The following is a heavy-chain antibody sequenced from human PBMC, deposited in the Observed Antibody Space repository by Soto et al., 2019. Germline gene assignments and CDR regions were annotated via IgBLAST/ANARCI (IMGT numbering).Heavy chain of an antibody. V-gene: IGHV3-23*01. CDR3: AKSGGPYYYYGMDV. CDR2: ISGSGGST. J-gene: IGHJ6*02. D-gene: IGHD3-16*01. CDR1: GFTFRTYA. Sequence: GGSLILSCAASGFTFRTYAMSWVRQAPGKGLEWVSAISGSGGSTYYADSVKGRFTISRDNSKNTLYMQMNSLRAEDTAVYYCAKSGGPYYYYGMDVWGQGTTVTVSS.